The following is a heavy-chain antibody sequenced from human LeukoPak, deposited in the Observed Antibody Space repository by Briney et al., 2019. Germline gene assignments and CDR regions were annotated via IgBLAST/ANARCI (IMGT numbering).Heavy chain of an antibody. J-gene: IGHJ4*02. CDR3: ASSGTYGY. V-gene: IGHV3-74*01. Sequence: GGFLRLSCAASGFTFSNCWMNWVRQAPGKGLVWVSRINNDGSSTTYADSVKGRFTISRDNAKNTLYLQMNSLRAEDTAVYYCASSGTYGYWGQGTLVTVSS. D-gene: IGHD3-10*01. CDR2: INNDGSST. CDR1: GFTFSNCW.